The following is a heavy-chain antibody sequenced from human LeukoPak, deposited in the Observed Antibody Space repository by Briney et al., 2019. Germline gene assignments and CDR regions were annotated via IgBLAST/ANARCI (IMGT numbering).Heavy chain of an antibody. J-gene: IGHJ4*02. D-gene: IGHD3-22*01. Sequence: SETLSLTCTVSGGSISSSNWWSWVRQPPGKGLEWIGEIYHSGSTNYNPSLKSRVTISVDTSKNQFSLKLSSVTAADTAVYYCARLGRGYYPGSVDYWGQGTLVTVSS. CDR3: ARLGRGYYPGSVDY. CDR1: GGSISSSNW. CDR2: IYHSGST. V-gene: IGHV4-4*02.